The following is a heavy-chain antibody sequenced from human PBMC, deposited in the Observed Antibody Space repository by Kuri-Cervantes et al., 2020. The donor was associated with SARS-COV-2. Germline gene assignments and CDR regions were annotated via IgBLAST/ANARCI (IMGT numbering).Heavy chain of an antibody. J-gene: IGHJ6*02. CDR1: GFTFSDYY. CDR3: VKVGYNWNRYYYYGMDV. D-gene: IGHD1-20*01. CDR2: SDSGTST. Sequence: GGSLRLSCAASGFTFSDYYMSWIRQAPGKGLEWVSAVSDSGTSTYYADSVKGRFTISRDNSKNTLYLQMSSLRAEDTAVYDCVKVGYNWNRYYYYGMDVWGQGTTVTVSS. V-gene: IGHV3-64D*09.